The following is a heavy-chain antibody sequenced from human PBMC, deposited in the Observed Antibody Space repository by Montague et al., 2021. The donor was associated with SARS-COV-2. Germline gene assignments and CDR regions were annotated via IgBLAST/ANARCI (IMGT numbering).Heavy chain of an antibody. V-gene: IGHV4-39*01. J-gene: IGHJ5*02. D-gene: IGHD3-9*01. CDR3: ARRSYDILTGYSMPNWFDH. CDR2: IYYSGST. Sequence: SETLSLTCTVSGGSISSSSYYWGWIRQPPGKGLEWIGSIYYSGSTYYNPSLKSRVTISVDTSKNQFSLKLSSVTAADTAVYDWARRSYDILTGYSMPNWFDHWGQGTLVTVSS. CDR1: GGSISSSSYY.